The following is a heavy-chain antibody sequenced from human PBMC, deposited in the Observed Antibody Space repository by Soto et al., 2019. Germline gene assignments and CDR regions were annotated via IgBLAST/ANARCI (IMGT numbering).Heavy chain of an antibody. CDR2: ISYDGSNK. CDR1: GFTFSRYA. CDR3: ARGMPLAYCGGDCYPDY. D-gene: IGHD2-21*02. Sequence: QVQLVESGGGVVQPGRSLILSCAASGFTFSRYAMHWVRQAPGKGLEWVAVISYDGSNKYYADSVKGRFTISRDNSKNTLYLQMNSLRAEDTAVYYCARGMPLAYCGGDCYPDYWGQGTLVTVSS. J-gene: IGHJ4*02. V-gene: IGHV3-30-3*01.